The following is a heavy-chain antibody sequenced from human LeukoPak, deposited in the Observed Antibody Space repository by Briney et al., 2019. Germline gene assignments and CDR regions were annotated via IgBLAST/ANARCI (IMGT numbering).Heavy chain of an antibody. CDR3: VGEAYYDSSASYYFDY. V-gene: IGHV3-74*01. J-gene: IGHJ4*02. CDR1: GFTFSSYW. Sequence: PGGALRLSCAASGFTFSSYWMHWVGQAPGKGVGGVSRINSDGSSTSYAYSVKGRFTISRDNAKNTLYLQMNSLRSEDTAVYYCVGEAYYDSSASYYFDYWGQGTLVTVSS. D-gene: IGHD3-22*01. CDR2: INSDGSST.